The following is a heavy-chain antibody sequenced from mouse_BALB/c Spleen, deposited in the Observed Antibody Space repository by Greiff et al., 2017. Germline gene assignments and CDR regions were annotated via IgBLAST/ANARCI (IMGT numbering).Heavy chain of an antibody. CDR1: GFTFSSFG. V-gene: IGHV5-17*02. Sequence: EVKVVESGGGLVQPGGSRKLSCAASGFTFSSFGMHWVRQAPEKGLEWVAYISSGSSTIYYADTVKGRFTISRDNPKNTLFLQMTSLRSEDTAMYYCARSLTGNYFDYWGQGTTLTVSS. CDR2: ISSGSSTI. J-gene: IGHJ2*01. D-gene: IGHD4-1*01. CDR3: ARSLTGNYFDY.